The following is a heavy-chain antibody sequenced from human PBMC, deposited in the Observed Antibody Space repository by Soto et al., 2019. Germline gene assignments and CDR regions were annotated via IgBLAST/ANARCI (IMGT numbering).Heavy chain of an antibody. Sequence: ASVKVSCKTSGYTFITYAIHWVRQAPGPGLEWMGWINTGTGGTKYSQKFQGRVTFTTDTSASTVYMELSSLTSEDTAMYYCARESYSSSENWFDPWGQGTLVTVSS. D-gene: IGHD6-6*01. V-gene: IGHV1-3*04. CDR2: INTGTGGT. J-gene: IGHJ5*02. CDR3: ARESYSSSENWFDP. CDR1: GYTFITYA.